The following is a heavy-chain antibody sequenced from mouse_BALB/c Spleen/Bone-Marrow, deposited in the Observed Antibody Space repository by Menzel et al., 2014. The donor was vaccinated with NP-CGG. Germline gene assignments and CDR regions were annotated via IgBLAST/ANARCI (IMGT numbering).Heavy chain of an antibody. V-gene: IGHV14-3*02. CDR3: ASYRYGWYFDV. CDR1: GFNIKDTY. Sequence: EVQLQQSGAELVKPGASVKLSCTASGFNIKDTYMHWVKRRPEQGLEWIGRIDPANGNTKYDPKFQRKATITADTSSNTAYLQLSSLTSEDTAVYYCASYRYGWYFDVWGAGTTVTVSS. CDR2: IDPANGNT. J-gene: IGHJ1*01. D-gene: IGHD2-14*01.